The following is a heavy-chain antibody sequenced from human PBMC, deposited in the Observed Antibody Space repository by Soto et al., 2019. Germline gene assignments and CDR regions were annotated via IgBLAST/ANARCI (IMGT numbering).Heavy chain of an antibody. Sequence: GGSLRLSCAVSGFTFSGYWMHWVRQAQGKGLVWVSRINSDGRTTNYADSVRGRFTISRDNAKDTLYLQMDSLRAEDTAVYYCASAKIGDYFQVYWGQGTLVTVSS. D-gene: IGHD4-17*01. CDR3: ASAKIGDYFQVY. CDR2: INSDGRTT. V-gene: IGHV3-74*01. CDR1: GFTFSGYW. J-gene: IGHJ4*02.